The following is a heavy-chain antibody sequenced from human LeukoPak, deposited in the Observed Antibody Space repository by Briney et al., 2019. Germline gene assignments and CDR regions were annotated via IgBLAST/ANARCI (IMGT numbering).Heavy chain of an antibody. V-gene: IGHV1-3*01. CDR3: ARGLGLLWFGELYY. CDR1: GYTFTSYA. J-gene: IGHJ4*02. D-gene: IGHD3-10*01. Sequence: ASVKVSCKASGYTFTSYAMHWVRQAPGQRLEWMGWINAGNGNTKYSQKFQGRVTITRDTSASTAYMELSSLRSEDTAVYDCARGLGLLWFGELYYWGQGTPVTVSS. CDR2: INAGNGNT.